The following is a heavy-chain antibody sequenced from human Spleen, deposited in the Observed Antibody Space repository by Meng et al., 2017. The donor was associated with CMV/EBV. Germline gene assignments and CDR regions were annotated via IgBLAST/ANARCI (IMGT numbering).Heavy chain of an antibody. CDR1: GYTFSTYY. J-gene: IGHJ4*02. V-gene: IGHV1-46*01. CDR3: ARDPSHWKTLLLDY. CDR2: INPSGGST. Sequence: KASGYTFSTYYIHWVRQAPGQGLEWLGIINPSGGSTSYAQKFQGRVTMTWDTSTTTVYMELSSLRSEDTAVYYCARDPSHWKTLLLDYWGQGTLVTVSS. D-gene: IGHD1-1*01.